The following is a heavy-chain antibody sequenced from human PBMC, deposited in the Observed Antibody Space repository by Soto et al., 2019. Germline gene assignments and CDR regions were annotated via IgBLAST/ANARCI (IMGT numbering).Heavy chain of an antibody. V-gene: IGHV4-4*02. D-gene: IGHD1-7*01. CDR2: IYHSGST. CDR1: GGCISSSNW. CDR3: ARAGTGTRSEKHPLCI. J-gene: IGHJ4*02. Sequence: SETLSLTCAVCGGCISSSNWWSWVRQPPGKGLEWIGEIYHSGSTNYNPSLKSRVTISVDKSKNQFSLKLSSVTAADTAVYYCARAGTGTRSEKHPLCIWGQGTLVPVSS.